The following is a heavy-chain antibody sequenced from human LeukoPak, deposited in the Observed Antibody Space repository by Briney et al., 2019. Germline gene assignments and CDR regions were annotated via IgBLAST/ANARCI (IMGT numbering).Heavy chain of an antibody. CDR2: IYSGGST. D-gene: IGHD6-13*01. V-gene: IGHV3-66*01. Sequence: GGSLRLSCAASGFTVSSNYMSWVRQAPGEGLEWVSVIYSGGSTYYADSVKGRFTISRDNSKNTLYLQMNSLRAEDTAVYYCARDLGIAAAGYFDYWGQGTLVTVSS. J-gene: IGHJ4*02. CDR1: GFTVSSNY. CDR3: ARDLGIAAAGYFDY.